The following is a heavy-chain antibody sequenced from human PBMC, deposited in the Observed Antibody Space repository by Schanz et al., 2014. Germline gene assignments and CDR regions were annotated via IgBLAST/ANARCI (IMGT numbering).Heavy chain of an antibody. V-gene: IGHV4-39*02. D-gene: IGHD1-1*01. Sequence: QLRVQESGPGLVKPSETLSLTCTVSGGSVRSNTYFWAWIRQPPGKGLEWIGSISYGGSTYSNPSPKVRVPIPGDPSGTHSPLTLPSGTAADSGIYYCASQLVMTSGQYFHHWGHGTLAIVSS. CDR1: GGSVRSNTYF. J-gene: IGHJ1*01. CDR3: ASQLVMTSGQYFHH. CDR2: ISYGGST.